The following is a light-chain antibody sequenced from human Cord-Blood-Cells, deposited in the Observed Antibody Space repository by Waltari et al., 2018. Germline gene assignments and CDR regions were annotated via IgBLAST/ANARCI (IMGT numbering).Light chain of an antibody. J-gene: IGLJ2*01. V-gene: IGLV2-14*01. Sequence: QSALTQPASVSGSPGQSITISCTGTSSDVGGYNDVSWYQQHPGKAPKLRIYEVSNRPSGVSNRFSGSKSGNTAALTISGLQAEDEADYYCSSYTSSSTLLFGGGTKLTVL. CDR2: EVS. CDR3: SSYTSSSTLL. CDR1: SSDVGGYND.